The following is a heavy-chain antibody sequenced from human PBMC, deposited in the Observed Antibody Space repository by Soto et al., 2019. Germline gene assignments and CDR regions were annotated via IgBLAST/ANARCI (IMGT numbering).Heavy chain of an antibody. CDR3: ARDSMGDTAIANFDY. D-gene: IGHD5-18*01. CDR1: GYTFTSYY. V-gene: IGHV1-46*01. Sequence: ASVKVSCKASGYTFTSYYMHWVRQAPGQGLEWMGIINPSGGSTSYAQKFQGRVTMTRDTSTSTVYMELSSLRSEDAAVYYCARDSMGDTAIANFDYWGQGTLVTVSS. CDR2: INPSGGST. J-gene: IGHJ4*02.